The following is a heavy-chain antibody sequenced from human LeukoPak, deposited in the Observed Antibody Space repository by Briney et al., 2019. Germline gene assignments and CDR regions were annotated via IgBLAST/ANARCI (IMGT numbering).Heavy chain of an antibody. Sequence: ASVKVSCKASGYTFTSYGISWVRQAPGQGLEWMGWISAYNGNTNYAQKLQGRVTITTDTSTSTAYMELRSLRPDDTAVYYCARGFEELPFDYWGQGTLVTVSS. CDR2: ISAYNGNT. CDR1: GYTFTSYG. V-gene: IGHV1-18*01. CDR3: ARGFEELPFDY. D-gene: IGHD1-26*01. J-gene: IGHJ4*02.